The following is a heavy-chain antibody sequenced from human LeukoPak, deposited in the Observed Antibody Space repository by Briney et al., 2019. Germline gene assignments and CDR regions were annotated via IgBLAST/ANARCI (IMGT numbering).Heavy chain of an antibody. CDR1: GFTFSSYA. D-gene: IGHD6-25*01. Sequence: GGSLRLSCAASGFTFSSYATHWVRQAPGKGLEYVSAISSNGGSTYYANSVKGRFTISRDNSKNTLYLQMGSLRAEDMAVYYCARYSSESYFDYWGQGTLVTVSS. CDR3: ARYSSESYFDY. V-gene: IGHV3-64*01. J-gene: IGHJ4*02. CDR2: ISSNGGST.